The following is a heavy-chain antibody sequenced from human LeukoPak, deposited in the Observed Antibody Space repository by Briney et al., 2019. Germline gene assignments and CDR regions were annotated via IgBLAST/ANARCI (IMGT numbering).Heavy chain of an antibody. D-gene: IGHD1-26*01. Sequence: PGRSLRLSCAASGFTFSSYGMHWVRQAPGKGLEWVAVIWYDGSNKYYADSVKGRFTISRDNSKNTLYLQTNSLRAEDTAVYYCARALGNEVGALDYWGQGTLVTVSS. J-gene: IGHJ4*02. CDR3: ARALGNEVGALDY. V-gene: IGHV3-33*01. CDR1: GFTFSSYG. CDR2: IWYDGSNK.